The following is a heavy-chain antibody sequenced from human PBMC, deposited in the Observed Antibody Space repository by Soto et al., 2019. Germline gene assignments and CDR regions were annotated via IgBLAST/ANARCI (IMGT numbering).Heavy chain of an antibody. Sequence: PGGSLRLSCAASGFTFSSYAMSWVRQAPGKGLEWVSAISGSGGSTYYADSVKGRFTISRDNSKNTLYLQMNSLRAEDTAVYYCAKDRIWNYAPYYFDYWGQGTLVTVSS. CDR3: AKDRIWNYAPYYFDY. V-gene: IGHV3-23*01. CDR2: ISGSGGST. J-gene: IGHJ4*02. CDR1: GFTFSSYA. D-gene: IGHD1-7*01.